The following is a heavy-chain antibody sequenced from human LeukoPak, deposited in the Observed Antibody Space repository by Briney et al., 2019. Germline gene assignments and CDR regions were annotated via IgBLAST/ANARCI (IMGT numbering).Heavy chain of an antibody. CDR3: AARLLMPPRFDH. CDR1: GFTFSSYA. D-gene: IGHD2-2*01. J-gene: IGHJ4*02. Sequence: GGSLRLSCAASGFTFSSYAMHWVRQAPGKGLERVGVISYDGSNKYYADSVKGRFTISRDNSKSTLYLQMDSLRVEDTAIYYCAARLLMPPRFDHWGQGVLVTVSS. CDR2: ISYDGSNK. V-gene: IGHV3-30-3*01.